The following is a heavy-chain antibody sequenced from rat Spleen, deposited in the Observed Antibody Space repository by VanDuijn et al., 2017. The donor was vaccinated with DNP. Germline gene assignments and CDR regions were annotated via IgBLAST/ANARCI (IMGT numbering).Heavy chain of an antibody. CDR1: GSIFSSYW. CDR3: ARSRLPGYYPFAC. J-gene: IGHJ3*01. V-gene: IGHV5-58*01. CDR2: INTDGGNT. D-gene: IGHD1-4*01. Sequence: EVQLVESGGGLVQPGRSLKLSCVASGSIFSSYWMYWIRQAPGKGLEWVSSINTDGGNTYYPDSVKGRFTISRDNAENTVYLQMNSLRSEDTATYYCARSRLPGYYPFACWGQGTLVTVSS.